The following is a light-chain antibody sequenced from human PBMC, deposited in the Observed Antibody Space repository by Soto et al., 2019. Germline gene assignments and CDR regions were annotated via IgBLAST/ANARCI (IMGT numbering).Light chain of an antibody. J-gene: IGLJ1*01. CDR1: SSDVGGYNS. Sequence: QSVLTQPASVSGSPGQSITISCTGTSSDVGGYNSVSWYRQDPGKAPKLMIYDVTNRPSGVSNRFSGSKSGNTASLTISGLQAEDEADYYCSSFTSSITYVFATGTKVTVL. V-gene: IGLV2-14*01. CDR3: SSFTSSITYV. CDR2: DVT.